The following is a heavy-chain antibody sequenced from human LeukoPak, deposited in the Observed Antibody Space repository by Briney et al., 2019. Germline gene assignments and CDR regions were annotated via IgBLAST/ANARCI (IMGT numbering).Heavy chain of an antibody. CDR2: IYYSGSA. Sequence: SETLSLTCTVSGGSISSSSYHWGWLRQPPGKGLEWIGNIYYSGSAYDNPSLKSRLTISEDTSKNQFFLNMSSVTAEDTAVYYCARRDSSGRDYWGQGTLVTVSS. CDR1: GGSISSSSYH. J-gene: IGHJ4*02. CDR3: ARRDSSGRDY. V-gene: IGHV4-39*01. D-gene: IGHD3-22*01.